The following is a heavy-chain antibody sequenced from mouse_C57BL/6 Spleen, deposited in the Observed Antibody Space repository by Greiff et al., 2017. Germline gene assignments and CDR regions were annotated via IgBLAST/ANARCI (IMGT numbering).Heavy chain of an antibody. CDR1: GYTFTSYD. CDR2: IYPRDGST. D-gene: IGHD2-4*01. CDR3: ARSEDYDVGYAMDY. J-gene: IGHJ4*01. V-gene: IGHV1-85*01. Sequence: QVQLKQSGPELVKPGASVKLSCKASGYTFTSYDINWVKQRPGQGLEWIGWIYPRDGSTKYNEKFKGKATLTVDTSSSTAYRELHSLTSEDSAVYFCARSEDYDVGYAMDYWGQGTSVTVSS.